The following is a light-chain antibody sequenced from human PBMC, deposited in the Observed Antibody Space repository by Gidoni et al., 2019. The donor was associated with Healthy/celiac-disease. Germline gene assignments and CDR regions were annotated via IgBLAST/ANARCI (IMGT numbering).Light chain of an antibody. CDR1: QSGSSSY. CDR3: QQYGSSPPFX. CDR2: GAS. Sequence: EIVLTQSPGTLSLSPGERATLSCRASQSGSSSYLAWYQQKPGQAPRLLIYGASSRATGIPDRFSGSGSGTDFTLTISRLEPEDFAVYYCQQYGSSPPFXFXPGTKVDIK. J-gene: IGKJ3*01. V-gene: IGKV3-20*01.